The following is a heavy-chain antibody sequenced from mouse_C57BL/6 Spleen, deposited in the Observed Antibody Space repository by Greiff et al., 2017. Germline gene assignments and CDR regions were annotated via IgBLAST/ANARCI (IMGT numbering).Heavy chain of an antibody. D-gene: IGHD1-1*02. CDR2: INPGSGGT. CDR3: ARSPGWGN. J-gene: IGHJ4*01. V-gene: IGHV1-54*01. CDR1: GYAFTNYL. Sequence: QVQLQQSGAELVRPGTSVKVSCKASGYAFTNYLIEWVKQRPGQGLEWIGVINPGSGGTNYNEKFKGKATLTADKSSSTAYMQLSSLTSEDSAVYFCARSPGWGNWGQGTRGTVAS.